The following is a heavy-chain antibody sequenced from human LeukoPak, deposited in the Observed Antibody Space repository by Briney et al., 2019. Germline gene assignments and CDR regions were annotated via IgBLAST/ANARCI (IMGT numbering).Heavy chain of an antibody. CDR1: GGSISSYY. CDR2: IYYSGST. Sequence: SETLSLTCTVSGGSISSYYWSWIRQPPGKGLEWIGYIYYSGSTNYSPSLKSRVTISVDTSKNQFSLKLSSVTAADTAVYYCAREGVTMIVSPGAFDIWGQGTMVTVPS. J-gene: IGHJ3*02. V-gene: IGHV4-59*01. D-gene: IGHD3-22*01. CDR3: AREGVTMIVSPGAFDI.